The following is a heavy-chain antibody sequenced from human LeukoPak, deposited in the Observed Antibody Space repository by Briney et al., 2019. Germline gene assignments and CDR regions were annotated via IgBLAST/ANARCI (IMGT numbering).Heavy chain of an antibody. J-gene: IGHJ4*02. CDR2: FDPEDGET. V-gene: IGHV1-24*01. D-gene: IGHD5-24*01. CDR1: GYTLTELS. CDR3: ATDDGSGLLDY. Sequence: ASVKVSCKVSGYTLTELSMHWVRQAPGKGLEWMGGFDPEDGETIYAQKFQGRVTMTGDTSTDTAYMELSSLRSEDTAVYYCATDDGSGLLDYWGQGTLVTVSS.